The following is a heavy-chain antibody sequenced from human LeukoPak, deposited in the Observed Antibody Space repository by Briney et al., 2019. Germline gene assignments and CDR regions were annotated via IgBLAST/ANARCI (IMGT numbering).Heavy chain of an antibody. Sequence: PSETLSLTCAVYGGSFSGSYWSWIRQPPGKGLEWIGEINHSGSTNYNPSLKSRVTISVDTSKNQFSLKLSSVTAADTAVYYCARQVPGSMITPYYFDYWGQGTLVTVSS. D-gene: IGHD3-10*01. CDR2: INHSGST. CDR1: GGSFSGSY. J-gene: IGHJ4*02. CDR3: ARQVPGSMITPYYFDY. V-gene: IGHV4-34*01.